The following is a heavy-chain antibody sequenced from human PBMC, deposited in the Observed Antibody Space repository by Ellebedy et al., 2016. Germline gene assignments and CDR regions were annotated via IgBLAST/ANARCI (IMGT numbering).Heavy chain of an antibody. J-gene: IGHJ5*02. CDR3: ARGTTMIPRRFDP. V-gene: IGHV4-59*01. CDR1: GGSISSYY. CDR2: IYYSGST. D-gene: IGHD3-22*01. Sequence: SETLSLTCTVSGGSISSYYWSWIRQPPGKGLEWIGYIYYSGSTNYNPSLKSRVTISVDTSKNQFSLKLSSVTAADTAVYYCARGTTMIPRRFDPWGQGTLVTVSS.